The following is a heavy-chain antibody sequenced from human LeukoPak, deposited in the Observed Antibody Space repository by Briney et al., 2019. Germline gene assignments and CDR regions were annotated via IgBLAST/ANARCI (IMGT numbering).Heavy chain of an antibody. J-gene: IGHJ5*02. CDR3: ARDGSGSSWYNWFDP. CDR2: IYYSGST. D-gene: IGHD6-13*01. V-gene: IGHV4-59*01. Sequence: SETLSLPCTVSGGPISSYYWRWLREPPGKGLEWIGYIYYSGSTNYNPSRQSRVTISVDTSKNQFPLKLSSVTAADTAVYYCARDGSGSSWYNWFDPWGQGTLVTVSP. CDR1: GGPISSYY.